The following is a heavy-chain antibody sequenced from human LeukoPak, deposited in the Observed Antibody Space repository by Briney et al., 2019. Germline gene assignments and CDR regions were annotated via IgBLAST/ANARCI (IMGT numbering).Heavy chain of an antibody. CDR2: IYYSGTT. Sequence: SETLSLTCTVSGGSISSSGYYWGWIRQPPGKGLEWIGSIYYSGTTYYNLSLKSRVTISVDTSKNQFSLRLSSVTAADTAVYYCATTYGSGSRVDYWGQGALVTVSS. V-gene: IGHV4-39*01. D-gene: IGHD3-10*01. CDR1: GGSISSSGYY. CDR3: ATTYGSGSRVDY. J-gene: IGHJ4*02.